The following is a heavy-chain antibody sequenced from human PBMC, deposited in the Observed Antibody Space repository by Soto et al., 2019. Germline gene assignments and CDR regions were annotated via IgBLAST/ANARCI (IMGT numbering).Heavy chain of an antibody. CDR3: ATSRDSIAVAGATEYYFAY. V-gene: IGHV1-2*04. Sequence: ASVKVSCKASGYIFTGYYMHWVRQAPGQGLEWMGWINPNSGGTNYAQKFQGWVTMTRDTSISTAYMELSRLTSDDTAVYYCATSRDSIAVAGATEYYFAYWGQGTLVTVSS. J-gene: IGHJ4*02. CDR2: INPNSGGT. D-gene: IGHD6-19*01. CDR1: GYIFTGYY.